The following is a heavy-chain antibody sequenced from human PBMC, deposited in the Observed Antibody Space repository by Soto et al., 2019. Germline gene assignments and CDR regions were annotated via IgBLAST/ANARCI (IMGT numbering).Heavy chain of an antibody. CDR2: IFYSGAT. Sequence: QVQLQESGPGLVKPSGTLSLTCAVSGGSISSTIWWSWVRQPPGKGLEWIGEIFYSGATNYNPSLKRRVTISVDRSKNQLSLRLNSVTAADTAVYYCAPSPGSVAGNYWGQGILVTVSS. V-gene: IGHV4-4*02. J-gene: IGHJ4*02. CDR3: APSPGSVAGNY. D-gene: IGHD6-13*01. CDR1: GGSISSTIW.